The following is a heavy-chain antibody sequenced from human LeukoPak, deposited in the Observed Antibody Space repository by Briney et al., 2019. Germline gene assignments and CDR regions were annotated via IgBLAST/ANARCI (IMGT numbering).Heavy chain of an antibody. CDR3: ARGMSAYYYYGMDV. J-gene: IGHJ6*02. V-gene: IGHV3-53*04. CDR2: IYSGGST. Sequence: PGGSLRLSCAASGFTVSSNYMSWVRQAPGKGLEWVSVIYSGGSTYYADSVKGRFTISRHNSKNTLYLQMNSLRAEDTAVYYCARGMSAYYYYGMDVWGQGTTVTVSS. CDR1: GFTVSSNY. D-gene: IGHD3-3*01.